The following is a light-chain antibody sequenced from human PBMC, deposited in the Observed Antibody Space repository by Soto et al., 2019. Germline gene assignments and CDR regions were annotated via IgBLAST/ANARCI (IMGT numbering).Light chain of an antibody. CDR1: QGITSS. CDR3: QQFNNYPLT. CDR2: DAS. J-gene: IGKJ3*01. V-gene: IGKV1D-13*01. Sequence: ALQLTQSPSSLSASVGGRVTITCRASQGITSSLAWYQQKPGKAPKLLIYDASNLESGVPSRFSGSGSGTDFTLTISSLQPEDFATYYCQQFNNYPLTFGPGTKVDIK.